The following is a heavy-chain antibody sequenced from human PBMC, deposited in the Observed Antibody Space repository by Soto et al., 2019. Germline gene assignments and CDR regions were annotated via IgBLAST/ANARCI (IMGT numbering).Heavy chain of an antibody. V-gene: IGHV3-7*05. J-gene: IGHJ4*02. D-gene: IGHD3-10*01. CDR1: GFTLSNYW. CDR2: INYHGSEK. Sequence: GGSLRLSCAASGFTLSNYWMTWVRQAPGKGLEWVANINYHGSEKNYVDSVKGRFTISRDNTRNSLALQMNTLRVEDTAVYYCLSAGSAVSWGQGTLVTVSS. CDR3: LSAGSAVS.